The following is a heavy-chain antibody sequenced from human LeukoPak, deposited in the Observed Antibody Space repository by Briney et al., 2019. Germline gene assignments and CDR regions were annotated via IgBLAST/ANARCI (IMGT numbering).Heavy chain of an antibody. D-gene: IGHD3-3*01. Sequence: SGTLSLTCTVSGGSISSYYWSWIRQPAGKGLEWIGRIYTSGSTNYNPSLKSRVTISVDTSKNQFSLKLSSVTAADTAVYYCARGRQVTYYDFWSGPMDVWGQGTTVTVSS. V-gene: IGHV4-4*07. CDR3: ARGRQVTYYDFWSGPMDV. J-gene: IGHJ6*02. CDR2: IYTSGST. CDR1: GGSISSYY.